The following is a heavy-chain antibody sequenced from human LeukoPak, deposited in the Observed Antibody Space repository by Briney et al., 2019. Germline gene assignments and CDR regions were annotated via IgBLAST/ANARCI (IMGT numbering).Heavy chain of an antibody. V-gene: IGHV1-3*01. J-gene: IGHJ4*02. CDR3: ARGSTSDWPLDH. CDR1: GHTFSDYA. CDR2: IDAGNGNT. D-gene: IGHD2-2*01. Sequence: GASVKVSCKASGHTFSDYAIHWVRQAPGQRLEWMGWIDAGNGNTRYSQKFQGRVTITRDTSTSTAYIELRSLRSEDTAMYYCARGSTSDWPLDHWGQETLVTISS.